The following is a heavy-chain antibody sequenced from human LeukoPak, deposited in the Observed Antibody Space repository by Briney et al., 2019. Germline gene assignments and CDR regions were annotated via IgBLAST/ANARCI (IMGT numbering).Heavy chain of an antibody. CDR3: ARGIDSSGVDY. D-gene: IGHD6-19*01. Sequence: SVKVSCKASEGTFSSYTISWVRQAPGQGLEWMGRIIPILGIANYAQKFQGRVTITADKSTSTAYMELSSLRSEDTAVYYCARGIDSSGVDYWGQGTLVTVSS. V-gene: IGHV1-69*02. CDR1: EGTFSSYT. CDR2: IIPILGIA. J-gene: IGHJ4*02.